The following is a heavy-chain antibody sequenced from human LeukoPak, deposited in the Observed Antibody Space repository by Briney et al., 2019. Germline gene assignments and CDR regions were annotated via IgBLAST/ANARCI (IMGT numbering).Heavy chain of an antibody. Sequence: ASVTVSFTASGYIFTTYAIHWMRQAPGQGLEWMGWINAGDGNTKYSQKFQGRVTITRNTSASTVYMEVKSLRSEDTAVYYCARTTVTAYSDYWGQGTLVTVSS. CDR2: INAGDGNT. D-gene: IGHD4-17*01. CDR3: ARTTVTAYSDY. J-gene: IGHJ4*02. CDR1: GYIFTTYA. V-gene: IGHV1-3*01.